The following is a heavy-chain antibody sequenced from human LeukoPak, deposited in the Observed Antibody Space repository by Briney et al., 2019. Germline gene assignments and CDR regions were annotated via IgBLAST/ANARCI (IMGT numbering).Heavy chain of an antibody. CDR3: ARVKESAPVAAAIPYFFDR. D-gene: IGHD2-2*01. V-gene: IGHV1-69*13. J-gene: IGHJ4*02. CDR2: IVPMFTTS. CDR1: GGSFTNYA. Sequence: SVKVSCKASGGSFTNYAVSWLRQAPGHGLEWMGAIVPMFTTSDCAQKFRDRVTITADESTSTVYMDLRRLTYEDTAIYYCARVKESAPVAAAIPYFFDRWGQGTLVTVSS.